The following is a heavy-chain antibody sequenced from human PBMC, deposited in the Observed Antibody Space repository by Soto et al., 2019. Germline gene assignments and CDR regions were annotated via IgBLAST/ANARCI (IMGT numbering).Heavy chain of an antibody. CDR2: IIPIFGTA. CDR1: GGTFSSYA. V-gene: IGHV1-69*06. J-gene: IGHJ6*02. D-gene: IGHD3-3*01. CDR3: ASGVTIFGVVTTYGMDV. Sequence: QVQLVQSGAEVKKPGSSVKVSCKASGGTFSSYAISWVRQAPGQGLEWMGGIIPIFGTANYAQKFQGRVTITANKSTSTAYMELSSLRSDDTVVYYCASGVTIFGVVTTYGMDVWGQGTTVTVSS.